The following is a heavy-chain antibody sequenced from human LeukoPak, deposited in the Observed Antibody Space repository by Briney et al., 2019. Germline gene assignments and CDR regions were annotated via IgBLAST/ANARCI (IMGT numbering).Heavy chain of an antibody. Sequence: SETLSLTCTVSGGSISSYYWSWIRQPPGKGLEWIGHIYYIGSTNYNPSLNSRVTISVDTSKNQFSLKLSSVTAADTAVYYCARDLDGSATNWFDPWGQGTLVTVSS. J-gene: IGHJ5*02. V-gene: IGHV4-59*01. D-gene: IGHD3-10*01. CDR2: IYYIGST. CDR1: GGSISSYY. CDR3: ARDLDGSATNWFDP.